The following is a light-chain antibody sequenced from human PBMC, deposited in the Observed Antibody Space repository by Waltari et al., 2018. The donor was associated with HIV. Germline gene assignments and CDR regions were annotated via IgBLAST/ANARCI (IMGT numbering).Light chain of an antibody. J-gene: IGLJ3*02. Sequence: QLVLTQSPSAPASLGASARITCPLSSAPSRFVFACLQQQPEKGPRVLLRLYSDGSHIRGDGIPARFSVSSSGAERYLTISSLQSEDEADYYCQTWDTGIQVFGGGTKLTVL. CDR1: SAPSRFV. CDR3: QTWDTGIQV. V-gene: IGLV4-69*01. CDR2: LYSDGSH.